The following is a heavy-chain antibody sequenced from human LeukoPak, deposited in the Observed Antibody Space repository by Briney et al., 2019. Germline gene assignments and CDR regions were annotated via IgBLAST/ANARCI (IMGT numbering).Heavy chain of an antibody. V-gene: IGHV3-23*01. J-gene: IGHJ4*02. CDR3: ATPPPEYYDFWSGYLQGNYFDY. CDR2: ISGSGGST. Sequence: PGGSLRLSCAASGFTFSSYAMSWVCQAPGKRLEWVSAISGSGGSTYYADSVKGRFTISRDNSKNTLYLQMNSLRAEDTAVYYCATPPPEYYDFWSGYLQGNYFDYWGQGTLVTVSS. CDR1: GFTFSSYA. D-gene: IGHD3-3*01.